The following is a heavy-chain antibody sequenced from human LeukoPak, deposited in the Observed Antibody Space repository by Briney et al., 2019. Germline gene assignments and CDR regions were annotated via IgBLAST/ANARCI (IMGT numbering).Heavy chain of an antibody. CDR2: IKYDGDEE. V-gene: IGHV3-7*01. Sequence: GGSLRLSCAASGCTFSDYWMSWMRQAPGKGLEWVANIKYDGDEEYYVDSVKGRFTISRDNAKSSLYLQLNSLRIKDTAVYYCKSGGAAPGSFDNWGQGTLVTVSP. J-gene: IGHJ4*02. CDR3: KSGGAAPGSFDN. D-gene: IGHD6-13*01. CDR1: GCTFSDYW.